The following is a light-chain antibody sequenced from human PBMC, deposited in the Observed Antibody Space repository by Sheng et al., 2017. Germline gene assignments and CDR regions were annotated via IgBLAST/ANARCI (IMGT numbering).Light chain of an antibody. CDR3: QTYDNSLSGVV. CDR2: NDN. CDR1: SSNIGAGYD. V-gene: IGLV1-40*01. Sequence: QSVLTQPPSVSGAPGQRVTISCTGSSSNIGAGYDVQWYQQLPGTAPKLLIYNDNNRPSGVPERFSGSKSDTSASLAITGLQAEDEADYYCQTYDNSLSGVVFGGGTKLTV. J-gene: IGLJ2*01.